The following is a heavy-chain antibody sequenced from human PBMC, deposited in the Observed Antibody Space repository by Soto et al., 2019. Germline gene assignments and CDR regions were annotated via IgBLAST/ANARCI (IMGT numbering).Heavy chain of an antibody. J-gene: IGHJ6*03. CDR1: GFTFSTYS. CDR2: ISSSSGTI. CDR3: ARGKYMDV. V-gene: IGHV3-48*01. Sequence: EVQLVESGGGLVQPGGSLRLSCAASGFTFSTYSMNWVRQAPGKGLDWVSYISSSSGTIYYADSVKGRFTISRDSAKNSLYLQINSLRGEDTAVYYYARGKYMDVWGKGTTVTVSS.